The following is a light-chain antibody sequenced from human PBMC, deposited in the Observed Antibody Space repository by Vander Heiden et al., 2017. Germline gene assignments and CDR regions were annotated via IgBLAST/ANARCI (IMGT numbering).Light chain of an antibody. V-gene: IGKV3-11*01. Sequence: EIVLTQSPVPLSFSPGERTTLPCRASQSVGSFLAWHQQRPGQAPRLLIYEASNRATGIPARFSGSGSGTYFTLTISLVEPEDSAVYYCPQRSLWPITFGQGTRLEIK. CDR3: PQRSLWPIT. CDR2: EAS. CDR1: QSVGSF. J-gene: IGKJ5*01.